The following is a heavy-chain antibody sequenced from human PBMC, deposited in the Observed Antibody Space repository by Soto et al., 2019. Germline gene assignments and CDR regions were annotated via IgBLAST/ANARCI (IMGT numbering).Heavy chain of an antibody. D-gene: IGHD3-3*01. CDR1: GGTFSSYA. Sequence: QVQLVQSGAEVKKPGSSVKVSCKASGGTFSSYAISWVRQAPGQGLEWMGGIIPIFGTANYAQEFQGRVTITADESTSTAYMELSSLRSEDTAVYYCARDGTYYDFWSGYSTSFCWFDPWGQGTLVTVSS. V-gene: IGHV1-69*01. CDR3: ARDGTYYDFWSGYSTSFCWFDP. CDR2: IIPIFGTA. J-gene: IGHJ5*02.